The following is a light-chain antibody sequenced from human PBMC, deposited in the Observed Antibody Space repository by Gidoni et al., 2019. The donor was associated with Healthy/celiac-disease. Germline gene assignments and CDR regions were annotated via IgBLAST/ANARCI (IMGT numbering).Light chain of an antibody. J-gene: IGKJ3*01. CDR3: QQRSKGFT. CDR2: DAS. V-gene: IGKV3-11*01. CDR1: QSVSSY. Sequence: DIVLTHSPDTLSLSPGERATLSCRARQSVSSYLTWYQQKPGQAPRLLIYDASNRATGIPARFSGSGSGTDFTLTISSLEPEDFAVYYCQQRSKGFTFXPXTKVDIK.